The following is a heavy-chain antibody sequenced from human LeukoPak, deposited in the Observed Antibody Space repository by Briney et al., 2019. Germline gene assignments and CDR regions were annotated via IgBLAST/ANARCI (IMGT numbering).Heavy chain of an antibody. D-gene: IGHD6-6*01. CDR3: PTRSSTLAAARCFDD. V-gene: IGHV4-34*01. CDR2: IDHRGSS. J-gene: IGHJ4*03. CDR1: GESFSAYF. Sequence: PSETLSLTCAVHGESFSAYFWSWIRQVPGKGLEWIGEIDHRGSSNYNPPLKSRATISVDTSKNHFSLSLTSVTAADTAVYYCPTRSSTLAAARCFDDWGQGTVVTVSS.